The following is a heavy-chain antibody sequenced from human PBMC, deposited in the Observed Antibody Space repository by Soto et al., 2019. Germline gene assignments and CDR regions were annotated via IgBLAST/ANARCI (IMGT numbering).Heavy chain of an antibody. CDR2: ISFDGINK. CDR1: GFSFRTYG. J-gene: IGHJ4*02. D-gene: IGHD2-2*02. CDR3: ARDLDPYCSSASCYTFDY. Sequence: GSLRLSCAASGFSFRTYGMHWVRQAPDKGLEWVAIISFDGINKYYGDSVKGRFTISRDNSRNTLYLQLNSLRAEDTAVYYCARDLDPYCSSASCYTFDYWGQGTLVTVSS. V-gene: IGHV3-30*03.